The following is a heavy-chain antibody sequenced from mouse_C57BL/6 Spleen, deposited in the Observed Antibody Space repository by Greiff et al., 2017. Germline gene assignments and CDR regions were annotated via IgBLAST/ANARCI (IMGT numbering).Heavy chain of an antibody. Sequence: VHLVESGPGLVAPSQSLSITCTVSGFSLTSYAISWVRQPPGKGLEWLGVIWTGGGKNYNSALKSRLSISKDNSKSQVFLKMNSLQTDDTARYYCARKELTGYYFDYWGQGTTLTVSS. D-gene: IGHD4-1*01. CDR1: GFSLTSYA. CDR2: IWTGGGK. CDR3: ARKELTGYYFDY. J-gene: IGHJ2*01. V-gene: IGHV2-9-1*01.